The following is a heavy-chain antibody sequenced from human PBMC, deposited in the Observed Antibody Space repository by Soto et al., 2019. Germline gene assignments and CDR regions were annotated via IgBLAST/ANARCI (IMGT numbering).Heavy chain of an antibody. J-gene: IGHJ4*02. CDR2: ISAYNGNT. V-gene: IGHV1-18*01. CDR1: GYTFTSYG. Sequence: ASVKVSCKASGYTFTSYGISWVRQAPGQGLEWMGWISAYNGNTNYAQKLQGRVTMTTDTSTSTAYMELRSLRSDDTAVYYCARDFRGIAAAVQAPFDYWGQGTLLTVST. CDR3: ARDFRGIAAAVQAPFDY. D-gene: IGHD6-13*01.